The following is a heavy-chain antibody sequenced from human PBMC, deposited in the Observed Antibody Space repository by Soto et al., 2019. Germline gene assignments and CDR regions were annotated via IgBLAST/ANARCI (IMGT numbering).Heavy chain of an antibody. Sequence: EVQLLESGGGLVQPGGFLRLSCAASGFTFSSYAMSWVRQAPGKGLEWVSAISGSGDSTYYADSVKGRFTISRDNSKNTLYLQMKSLSSEDTALYYCAKDMRCSGGSCYSDFDYWGQGTLVTVAS. CDR3: AKDMRCSGGSCYSDFDY. CDR2: ISGSGDST. D-gene: IGHD2-15*01. J-gene: IGHJ4*02. V-gene: IGHV3-23*01. CDR1: GFTFSSYA.